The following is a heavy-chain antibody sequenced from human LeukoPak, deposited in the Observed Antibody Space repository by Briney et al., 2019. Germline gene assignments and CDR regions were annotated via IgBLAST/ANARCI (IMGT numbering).Heavy chain of an antibody. J-gene: IGHJ4*02. Sequence: SGGSLRLSCVDSGFTFSTSWMTWVRQAPGKGLEWVANINQDGREKYYAGSVRGRFIISRDNAQNSLYLQMNSLRVDDTALYCSSGDVFDHWGQGTRVTVSS. V-gene: IGHV3-7*01. CDR1: GFTFSTSW. D-gene: IGHD2-21*01. CDR3: SGDVFDH. CDR2: INQDGREK.